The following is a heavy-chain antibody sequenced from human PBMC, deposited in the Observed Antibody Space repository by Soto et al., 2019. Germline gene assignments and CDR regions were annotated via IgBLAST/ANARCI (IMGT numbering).Heavy chain of an antibody. Sequence: EVQLVESGGGLDKPGGSLRLSCAASGFSFSSYSMNWVRQAPGKGLEWVSAISSSSSHIYYGDSVRGRFTISRDNAKNSLYLQMNGLRAEDTAVYYCARAAVVGKPYLDYWGQGTLVTVSS. V-gene: IGHV3-21*01. CDR2: ISSSSSHI. D-gene: IGHD6-19*01. CDR1: GFSFSSYS. J-gene: IGHJ4*02. CDR3: ARAAVVGKPYLDY.